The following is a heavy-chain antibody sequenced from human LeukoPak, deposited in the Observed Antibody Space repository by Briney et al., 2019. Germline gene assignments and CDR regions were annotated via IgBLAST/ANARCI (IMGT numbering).Heavy chain of an antibody. V-gene: IGHV4-59*08. CDR1: GGSISSYY. CDR3: ARGGGWFDP. D-gene: IGHD3-16*01. J-gene: IGHJ5*02. CDR2: IYYSGST. Sequence: SSETLSLTCTVSGGSISSYYWSWIRQPPGKGLEWIGYIYYSGSTNYNPSLKSRVTISVDTSKNQFSLELSSVTAADTAVYYCARGGGWFDPWGQGTLVTVSS.